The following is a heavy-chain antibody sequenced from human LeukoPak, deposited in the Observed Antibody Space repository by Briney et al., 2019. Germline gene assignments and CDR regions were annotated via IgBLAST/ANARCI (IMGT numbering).Heavy chain of an antibody. CDR1: GFTFSSYA. CDR3: AKGFRLYGAYYFDY. J-gene: IGHJ4*02. Sequence: GGSLRLSCAASGFTFSSYAMSWVRQAPGEGLEWVSAIRGSGSSTYYADSVKGRFTISRDNSKNTLYLQMNSLRAEDTAIYYCAKGFRLYGAYYFDYWGQGTLVSVSS. CDR2: IRGSGSST. V-gene: IGHV3-23*01. D-gene: IGHD4-17*01.